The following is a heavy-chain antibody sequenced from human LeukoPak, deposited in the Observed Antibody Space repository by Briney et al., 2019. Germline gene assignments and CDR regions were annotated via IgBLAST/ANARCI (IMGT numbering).Heavy chain of an antibody. Sequence: ASVKVSCNASGYTFTKYGISWVRQAPGQGLEWVGWISAYDGNTEYAQMVQGRVTMTTDTSTSTAYMELRSLRSDDTAVYYCARDKVVASAGTPDWFDPWGQGTLVTVSS. D-gene: IGHD6-13*01. CDR1: GYTFTKYG. CDR2: ISAYDGNT. CDR3: ARDKVVASAGTPDWFDP. J-gene: IGHJ5*02. V-gene: IGHV1-18*01.